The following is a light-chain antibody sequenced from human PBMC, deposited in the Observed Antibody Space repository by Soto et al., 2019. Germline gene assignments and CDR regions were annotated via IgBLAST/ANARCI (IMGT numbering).Light chain of an antibody. J-gene: IGLJ3*02. V-gene: IGLV4-69*01. CDR2: LNSDGSH. Sequence: QAVVTQSPSASASLGASVKLTCTLSSGHSSYAIAWHQQQPEKGPRYLMKLNSDGSHSKGDGIPDRFSGSSSGAERYLIISSLQSEDEADYYCQTWGTGTWVFGGGTKLTVL. CDR3: QTWGTGTWV. CDR1: SGHSSYA.